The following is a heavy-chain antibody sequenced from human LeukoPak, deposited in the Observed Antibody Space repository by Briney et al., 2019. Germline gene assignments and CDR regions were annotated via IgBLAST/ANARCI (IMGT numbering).Heavy chain of an antibody. CDR3: VRDVPPYDSRGYDLARAFDI. CDR2: ISGYNGDT. V-gene: IGHV1-18*01. J-gene: IGHJ3*02. Sequence: ASVKASCKASGYAFVDYGISWVRQAPGQGLEWMGWISGYNGDTQYAQKLQGRVTMTTDTFTTTTYLELRSLRSDDTAVYYCVRDVPPYDSRGYDLARAFDIWGQGTVVIVSS. CDR1: GYAFVDYG. D-gene: IGHD3-22*01.